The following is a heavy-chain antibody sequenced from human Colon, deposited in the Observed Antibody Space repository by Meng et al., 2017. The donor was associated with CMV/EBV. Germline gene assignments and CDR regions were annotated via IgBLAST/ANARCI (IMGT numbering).Heavy chain of an antibody. J-gene: IGHJ6*02. CDR3: ASSYYYDSSGYYDAGPPRDYYYGMDV. Sequence: ASVKVSCKASGYTFSTSSINWVRQATGQGLEWMGWMNPNSGNTGYAQKFQGRVTMTRNTSISTAYMELSSLRSEDTAVYYCASSYYYDSSGYYDAGPPRDYYYGMDVWGQGTTVTVSS. CDR2: MNPNSGNT. CDR1: GYTFSTSS. D-gene: IGHD3-22*01. V-gene: IGHV1-8*01.